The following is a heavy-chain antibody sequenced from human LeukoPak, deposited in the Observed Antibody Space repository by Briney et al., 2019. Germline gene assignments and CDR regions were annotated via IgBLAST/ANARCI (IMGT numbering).Heavy chain of an antibody. J-gene: IGHJ4*02. D-gene: IGHD3-22*01. V-gene: IGHV3-21*01. CDR2: ISASSSYI. CDR1: GFTFSSYS. CDR3: ARDPLYYYDSSAYPEAY. Sequence: GGSLRLSCAASGFTFSSYSMNWVRQAPGKGLEWVSSISASSSYIYYADSVKGRFTISRDNAKNSLYLQMNSLRAEDTAVYYCARDPLYYYDSSAYPEAYWGQGTLVTISS.